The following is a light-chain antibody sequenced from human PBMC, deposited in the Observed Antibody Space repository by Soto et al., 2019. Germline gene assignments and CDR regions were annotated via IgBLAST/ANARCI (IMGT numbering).Light chain of an antibody. CDR3: GTWDSSLSAFV. J-gene: IGLJ1*01. V-gene: IGLV1-51*02. Sequence: QSVLTQPPSVSAAPGQKVTISCSGSSFNIGNNYVSWYQQLPGTAPKLLIYENNKRPSGILDRFSGSKSGTSATLGITGLQTGGEADYYCGTWDSSLSAFVFGTGTKVTVL. CDR1: SFNIGNNY. CDR2: ENN.